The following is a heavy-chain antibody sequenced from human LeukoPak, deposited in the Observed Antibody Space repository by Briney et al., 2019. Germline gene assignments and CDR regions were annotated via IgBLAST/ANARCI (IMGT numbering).Heavy chain of an antibody. V-gene: IGHV3-66*01. CDR2: IYSGGST. CDR1: GFTVSSNY. CDR3: ARFVVVTAALDY. D-gene: IGHD2-21*02. J-gene: IGHJ4*02. Sequence: GGSLRLSCAASGFTVSSNYMSWVRQAPGKGLEWVSVIYSGGSTYYADSVKGRFTISRDNSKNTLYLQMNCLRAEDTAVYYCARFVVVTAALDYWGQGTLVTVSS.